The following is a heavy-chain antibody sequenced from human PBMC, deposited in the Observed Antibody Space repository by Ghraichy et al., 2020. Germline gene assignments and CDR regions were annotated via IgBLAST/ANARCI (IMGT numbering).Heavy chain of an antibody. J-gene: IGHJ6*02. CDR1: GFTFSRYG. CDR2: ISYDGNSK. Sequence: GGSLRLSCAASGFTFSRYGMHWVRQAPGKGLEWVAVISYDGNSKYSPDYRFTISRDNSKNTLYLQMNSLRAEDTAVYYCAKEMDTSGYYSFRGDYYGMDVWGQGTTVTVSS. CDR3: AKEMDTSGYYSFRGDYYGMDV. V-gene: IGHV3-30*18. D-gene: IGHD3-22*01.